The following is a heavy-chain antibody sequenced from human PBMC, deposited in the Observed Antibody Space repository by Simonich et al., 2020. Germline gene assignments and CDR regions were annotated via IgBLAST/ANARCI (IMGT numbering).Heavy chain of an antibody. J-gene: IGHJ3*02. CDR1: GYSFTSYW. CDR3: ARQLNDFDI. Sequence: EVQLVQSGAEVKKPGESLKISCKGSGYSFTSYWIGWGRQSPGKGREWMGIICPGNYVTRYGPASQGQDTITADKSISTAYMQWSSLKASDTAMYYCARQLNDFDIWGQGTMVTVSS. V-gene: IGHV5-51*01. D-gene: IGHD1-1*01. CDR2: ICPGNYVT.